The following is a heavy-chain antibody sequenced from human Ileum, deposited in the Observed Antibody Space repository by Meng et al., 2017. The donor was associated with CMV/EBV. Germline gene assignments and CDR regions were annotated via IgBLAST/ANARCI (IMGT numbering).Heavy chain of an antibody. V-gene: IGHV4-34*01. CDR3: ARGVAGGPFDY. Sequence: QVALQHWGAGLLEPSETLSLTCAFYGGSFSGYYWSWIRQPPGKGLEWIGEINHSGSTNYNPSLKSRVTISVDTSKNQFFLKLSSVTAADTAVYYCARGVAGGPFDYWGQGTLVTVSS. D-gene: IGHD2-15*01. J-gene: IGHJ4*02. CDR1: GGSFSGYY. CDR2: INHSGST.